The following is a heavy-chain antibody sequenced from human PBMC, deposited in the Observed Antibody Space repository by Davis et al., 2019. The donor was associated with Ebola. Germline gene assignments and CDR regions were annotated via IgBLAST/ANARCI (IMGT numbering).Heavy chain of an antibody. J-gene: IGHJ4*02. D-gene: IGHD6-19*01. CDR1: GGSFSGYY. V-gene: IGHV4-34*01. CDR3: ARPSIAVAGTFGY. CDR2: INHSGST. Sequence: PSETLSLTCAVYGGSFSGYYWSWIRQPPGKGLEWIGEINHSGSTNYNPSLKSRVTISVDTSKNQFSLKLSSVTAADTAVYYCARPSIAVAGTFGYWGQGTLVTVSS.